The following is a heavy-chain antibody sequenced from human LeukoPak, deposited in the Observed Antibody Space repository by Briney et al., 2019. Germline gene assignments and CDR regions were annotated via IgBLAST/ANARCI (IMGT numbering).Heavy chain of an antibody. D-gene: IGHD1-26*01. Sequence: GGSLRLSCAASEFTFSDYYMSWIRQAPGKGLEWVSHISYSGDTIYYADSVKGRFTVSRDNAKNSLYLQMNTLRAEDTAVYYCVRVGSSGSYNEDYWGQGTLVTVSS. CDR1: EFTFSDYY. CDR2: ISYSGDTI. CDR3: VRVGSSGSYNEDY. V-gene: IGHV3-11*04. J-gene: IGHJ4*02.